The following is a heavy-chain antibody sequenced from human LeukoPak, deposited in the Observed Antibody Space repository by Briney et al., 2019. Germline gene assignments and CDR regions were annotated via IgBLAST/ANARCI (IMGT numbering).Heavy chain of an antibody. CDR1: GGSISSYY. CDR2: IYTSGST. D-gene: IGHD2-15*01. J-gene: IGHJ6*02. V-gene: IGHV4-4*07. CDR3: ARSGYCSGGSCYYYYSMDV. Sequence: SETLSLTCTVSGGSISSYYWSWIRQPAGKGLEWIGRIYTSGSTNYNPSLKSRVTMSVDTSKNQFSLRLSSVTAADTAVYYCARSGYCSGGSCYYYYSMDVWGQGTTVTVSS.